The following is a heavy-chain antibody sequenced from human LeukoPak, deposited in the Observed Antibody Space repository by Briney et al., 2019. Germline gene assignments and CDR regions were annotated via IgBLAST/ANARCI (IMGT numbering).Heavy chain of an antibody. CDR3: VRDLLIGTCSSTSCYALGALDY. CDR1: GFTFSSYE. CDR2: ISSSGSTI. V-gene: IGHV3-48*03. Sequence: GGSLRLSCAASGFTFSSYEMNWVRQAPGKGLEWVSYISSSGSTIYYADSVKGRFTISRDNAKNSLYLQMNSLRAEDTAVYYCVRDLLIGTCSSTSCYALGALDYWGQGTLVTVSS. D-gene: IGHD2-2*01. J-gene: IGHJ4*02.